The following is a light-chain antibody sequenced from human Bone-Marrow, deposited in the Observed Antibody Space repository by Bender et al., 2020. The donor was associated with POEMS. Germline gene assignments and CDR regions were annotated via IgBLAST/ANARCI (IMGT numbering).Light chain of an antibody. CDR1: SSDVGSYNL. CDR3: ASYAGSGTYV. Sequence: QSALSQPASVSGSPGQSITISCTGTSSDVGSYNLVSWYQQHPGKAPKLMLYQGSERASGVSNRFSGSKSGNTASLTISGLQAEDEADYYCASYAGSGTYVFGTGTKVTVL. CDR2: QGS. V-gene: IGLV2-23*01. J-gene: IGLJ1*01.